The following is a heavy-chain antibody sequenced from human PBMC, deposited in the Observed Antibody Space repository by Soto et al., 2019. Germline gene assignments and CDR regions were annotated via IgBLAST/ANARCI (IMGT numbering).Heavy chain of an antibody. Sequence: QVQLVESGGGVVQPGRSLRLSCAASGFTFSSYGMHWVRQAPGKGLEWVAVISYDGSNKYYADSVKGRFTISRDNSKNTLYLQMNSLRAEDTAVYYCAKPYFDYWGQGTLVTVSS. J-gene: IGHJ4*02. CDR2: ISYDGSNK. CDR1: GFTFSSYG. CDR3: AKPYFDY. V-gene: IGHV3-30*18.